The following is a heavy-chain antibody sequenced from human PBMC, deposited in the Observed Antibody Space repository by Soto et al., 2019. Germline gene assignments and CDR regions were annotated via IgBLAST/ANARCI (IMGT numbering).Heavy chain of an antibody. D-gene: IGHD6-13*01. CDR3: ARDLSDYRSRTPHNCFDP. J-gene: IGHJ5*02. Sequence: LSLTCTVSGGSISSGGYYWSWIRQHPGKGLEWIGYIYYSGSTYYSPSLKSRVTISVDTSKNQFSLKLSSVTAADTAVYYCARDLSDYRSRTPHNCFDPWGQGTLVTVSS. V-gene: IGHV4-31*03. CDR1: GGSISSGGYY. CDR2: IYYSGST.